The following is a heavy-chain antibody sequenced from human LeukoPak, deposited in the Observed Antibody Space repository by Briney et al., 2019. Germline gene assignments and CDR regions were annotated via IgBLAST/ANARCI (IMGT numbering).Heavy chain of an antibody. D-gene: IGHD3-10*01. Sequence: GASVKVSCKASGYTFTSYGISWLRQAPGQGLEWMGWISAYNGNTNYAQKLQGRVTMTTDTSTSTAYMELRSLRSDDTAVYYCARDFRMVRGVIPRYWGQGTLVTVSS. CDR2: ISAYNGNT. CDR1: GYTFTSYG. J-gene: IGHJ4*02. CDR3: ARDFRMVRGVIPRY. V-gene: IGHV1-18*01.